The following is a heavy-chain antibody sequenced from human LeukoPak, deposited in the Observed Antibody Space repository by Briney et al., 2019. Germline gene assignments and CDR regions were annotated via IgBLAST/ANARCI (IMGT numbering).Heavy chain of an antibody. J-gene: IGHJ4*02. CDR3: AKPMNPNHSVPGGNTWYSFDY. D-gene: IGHD6-13*01. CDR1: GFTFDDYG. CDR2: ISVTGGNT. Sequence: GGSLRLSCAASGFTFDDYGMSWVRQAPGKGLEWVSGISVTGGNTFYADSVKGRFTISRDNSKNTLFLQMTSLRAEDTAIYYCAKPMNPNHSVPGGNTWYSFDYRGQGTLVTVSS. V-gene: IGHV3-23*01.